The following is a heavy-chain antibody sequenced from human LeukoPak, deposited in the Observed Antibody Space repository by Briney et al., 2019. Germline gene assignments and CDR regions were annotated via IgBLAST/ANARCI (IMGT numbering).Heavy chain of an antibody. CDR1: GGSISSYY. Sequence: PSETLSLTCTVSGGSISSYYWSWIRQPPGKGLEWIGYIYYSGSTNYNPSLKSRVTISVDTSKNQFSLKLSSVTAADTAVYYCARGGPYWYFDLWGRGTPVTVSS. CDR2: IYYSGST. V-gene: IGHV4-59*01. J-gene: IGHJ2*01. CDR3: ARGGPYWYFDL.